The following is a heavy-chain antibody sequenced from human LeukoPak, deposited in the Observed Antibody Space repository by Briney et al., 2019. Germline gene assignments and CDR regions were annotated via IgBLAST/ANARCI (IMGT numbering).Heavy chain of an antibody. Sequence: PGGSLRLSCAASGFTFRSYAMSWVRHSPGEGLKWVSSISDTGGRTYYADSVKGRFTITRDNSRNTVNLQMNSLRAGGTARYYCAKGGQDFDFWRFDLWGQGILVIVSS. CDR2: ISDTGGRT. V-gene: IGHV3-23*01. J-gene: IGHJ5*02. CDR3: AKGGQDFDFWRFDL. CDR1: GFTFRSYA. D-gene: IGHD3-3*01.